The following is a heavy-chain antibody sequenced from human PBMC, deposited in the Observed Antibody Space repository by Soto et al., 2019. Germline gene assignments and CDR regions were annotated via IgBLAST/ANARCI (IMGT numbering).Heavy chain of an antibody. CDR3: ARAPHYYDSSGYFFRGADAFDI. Sequence: SETLSLTCAVYGGSFSGYYWSWIRQPPGKGLEWIGEINHSGSTNYNPSLKSRVTISVDTSKNQFSLKLSSVTAADTAVYYCARAPHYYDSSGYFFRGADAFDIWGQGTRVTVSS. J-gene: IGHJ3*02. CDR2: INHSGST. V-gene: IGHV4-34*01. CDR1: GGSFSGYY. D-gene: IGHD3-22*01.